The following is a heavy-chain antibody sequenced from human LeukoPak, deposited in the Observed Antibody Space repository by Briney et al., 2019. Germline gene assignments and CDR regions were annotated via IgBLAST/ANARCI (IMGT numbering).Heavy chain of an antibody. CDR1: GFTFSSYS. Sequence: GGSLRLSCAASGFTFSSYSMNWVRQAPGKGLEWVSSISSSSSYIYYADSVKGRFTISRDNAKNSLYLQMNSLRAEDTAVYYCATSRFLEWLLPFDYWGQGTLVTVSS. J-gene: IGHJ4*02. V-gene: IGHV3-21*04. D-gene: IGHD3-3*01. CDR2: ISSSSSYI. CDR3: ATSRFLEWLLPFDY.